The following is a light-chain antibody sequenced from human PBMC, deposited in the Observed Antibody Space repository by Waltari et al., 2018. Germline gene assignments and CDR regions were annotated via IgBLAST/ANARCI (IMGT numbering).Light chain of an antibody. V-gene: IGLV2-8*01. Sequence: QSALTQPPSASGSPGQSVTISCTGTSSDVGGYNFVSWYQHRPGQLPNLTIYEVNTRPSGVPDRFSGSKSGNTASLTVSGLQPEDEADYYCSAHGGTNSYYVFGTGTTVTVL. CDR3: SAHGGTNSYYV. J-gene: IGLJ1*01. CDR2: EVN. CDR1: SSDVGGYNF.